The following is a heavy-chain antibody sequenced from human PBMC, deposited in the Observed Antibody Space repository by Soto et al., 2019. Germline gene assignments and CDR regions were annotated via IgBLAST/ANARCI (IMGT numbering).Heavy chain of an antibody. J-gene: IGHJ3*02. CDR2: ISAYNGNT. CDR3: ARTGGQHYDILTDYEWPLFAFDI. Sequence: ASVKVSCKASGYTFTSYGISWVRQAPGQGLEWMGWISAYNGNTNYAQKLQGRVTMTTDTSTSTDYMELRSLRSDDTAVYYCARTGGQHYDILTDYEWPLFAFDIWGQGTMVTVSS. V-gene: IGHV1-18*04. D-gene: IGHD3-9*01. CDR1: GYTFTSYG.